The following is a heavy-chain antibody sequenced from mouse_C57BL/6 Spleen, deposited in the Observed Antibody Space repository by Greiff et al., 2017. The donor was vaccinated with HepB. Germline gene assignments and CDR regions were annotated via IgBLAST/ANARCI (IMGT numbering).Heavy chain of an antibody. CDR3: TTVGKGY. CDR2: IDPENGDT. J-gene: IGHJ2*01. V-gene: IGHV14-4*01. CDR1: GFNIKDDY. Sequence: EVQLQQSGAELVRPGASVKLSCTASGFNIKDDYMHWVKQRPEQGLEWIGWIDPENGDTEYASKFQGKATITADTSSNTAYLPLSSLTSEDTAVYYCTTVGKGYWGQGTTLTVAS.